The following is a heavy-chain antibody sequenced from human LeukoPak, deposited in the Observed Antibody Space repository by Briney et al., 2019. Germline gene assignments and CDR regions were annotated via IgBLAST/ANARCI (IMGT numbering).Heavy chain of an antibody. CDR2: INHSGST. CDR1: GGSFSGYY. D-gene: IGHD6-13*01. J-gene: IGHJ6*02. Sequence: SETLSLTCAVYGGSFSGYYWSWIRQPPGKGLEWIGEINHSGSTNYNPSLKSRATISVDTSKNQFSLKLSSVTAADTAVYYCARGALDIGYSSSWTDKTHYYYYGMDVWGQGTTVTVSS. V-gene: IGHV4-34*01. CDR3: ARGALDIGYSSSWTDKTHYYYYGMDV.